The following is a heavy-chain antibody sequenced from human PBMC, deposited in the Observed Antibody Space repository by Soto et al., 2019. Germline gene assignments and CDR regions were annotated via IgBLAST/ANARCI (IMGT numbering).Heavy chain of an antibody. Sequence: QVQLVESGGGVVQPGRSLRLSCAASGFTFSSYAMHWVRQAPGTGLEWVAVISYDRSNKYYADSVRGRFTISRDNFKNTLFLEMNSLRTEDTAVYYCSREGAAAVEEYFHYWGQGTLVTVSS. CDR2: ISYDRSNK. CDR3: SREGAAAVEEYFHY. J-gene: IGHJ4*02. CDR1: GFTFSSYA. V-gene: IGHV3-30-3*01. D-gene: IGHD2-2*01.